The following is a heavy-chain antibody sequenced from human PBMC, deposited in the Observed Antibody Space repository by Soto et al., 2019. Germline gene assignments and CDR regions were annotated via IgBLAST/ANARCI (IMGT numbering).Heavy chain of an antibody. CDR3: ARNRPEVYDYYGMDV. CDR1: GFTFSSYE. J-gene: IGHJ6*02. V-gene: IGHV3-48*03. CDR2: ISSSGSTI. Sequence: GGALRLSCAASGFTFSSYEMNWVRKAPGKGLGWVSYISSSGSTIYYADSVKGRFTISRDNAKNSLYLQMNSLRAEDTAVYYCARNRPEVYDYYGMDVWGQGTTVTVSS.